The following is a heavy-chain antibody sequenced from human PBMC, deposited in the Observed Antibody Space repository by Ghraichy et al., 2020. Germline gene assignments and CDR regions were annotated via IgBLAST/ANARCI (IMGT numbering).Heavy chain of an antibody. CDR1: GGSISSYY. J-gene: IGHJ4*02. CDR3: ARNVGRKAVDY. D-gene: IGHD1-26*01. Sequence: SETLSLTCTVSGGSISSYYWSWIRQPPGKGLEWIGYIYYSGSTNYNPSLKSRVTISVDTSKNQFSLKLSSVTAADTAVYYCARNVGRKAVDYWGQGTLVTVSS. CDR2: IYYSGST. V-gene: IGHV4-59*08.